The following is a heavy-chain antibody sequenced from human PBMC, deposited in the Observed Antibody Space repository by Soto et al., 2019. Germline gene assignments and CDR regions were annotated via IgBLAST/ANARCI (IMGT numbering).Heavy chain of an antibody. CDR1: GFTFSSYS. CDR3: ARRAAAGTIDY. J-gene: IGHJ4*02. Sequence: EVQLVESGGGLVQPGGSLRLSCAASGFTFSSYSMNWVRQAPGKGLEWVSYISSSSSTIYYADSVKGRFTISRDNAKNSRYLQMNSLRDEDTAVYYCARRAAAGTIDYWGQGTLVTVSS. V-gene: IGHV3-48*02. D-gene: IGHD6-13*01. CDR2: ISSSSSTI.